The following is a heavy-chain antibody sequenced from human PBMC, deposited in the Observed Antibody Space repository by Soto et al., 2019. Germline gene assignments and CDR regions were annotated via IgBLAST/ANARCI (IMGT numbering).Heavy chain of an antibody. D-gene: IGHD3-10*01. CDR3: ARKDYYGAGVYYFDH. V-gene: IGHV1-3*01. CDR2: INAANGDT. J-gene: IGHJ4*02. Sequence: QVHLVQSGAEVKKPGASMKVSCKASGYTFTAYPMHWVRQAPGQRREWMGWINAANGDTGYSQKFHDRVTFTRDTSATTVYMELSSLTSEDTAVYYCARKDYYGAGVYYFDHWGQGTLVTVSS. CDR1: GYTFTAYP.